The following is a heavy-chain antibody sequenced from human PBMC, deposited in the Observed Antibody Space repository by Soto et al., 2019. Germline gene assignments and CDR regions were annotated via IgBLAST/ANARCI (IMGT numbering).Heavy chain of an antibody. CDR2: IYYSGST. V-gene: IGHV4-39*01. CDR3: ARWWASPTDYYDSSGYCD. Sequence: QLQLQESGPGLVKPSETLSLTCTVSGGSISSSSYYWGWIRQPPGKGLEWIGSIYYSGSTYYNPSLKSRVTISVDTSKNQFSLKLSSVTAADTAVYYCARWWASPTDYYDSSGYCDWGQGTLVTVSS. D-gene: IGHD3-22*01. J-gene: IGHJ4*02. CDR1: GGSISSSSYY.